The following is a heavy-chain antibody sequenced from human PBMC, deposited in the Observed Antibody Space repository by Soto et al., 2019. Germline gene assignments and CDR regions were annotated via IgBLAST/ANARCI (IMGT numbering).Heavy chain of an antibody. CDR1: GDSISPYY. V-gene: IGHV4-59*01. D-gene: IGHD6-19*01. CDR3: VRQLYSSGWLEY. CDR2: LYYSRSP. Sequence: QVQLQESGPGLVKPSETLSLSCTVSGDSISPYYWNWIRQPPGKGLEWIGYLYYSRSPSYNPSLKSRVTMSVDTSKNLFSLKLSSVTAADTAIYYCVRQLYSSGWLEYWGQGTLVTVSS. J-gene: IGHJ4*02.